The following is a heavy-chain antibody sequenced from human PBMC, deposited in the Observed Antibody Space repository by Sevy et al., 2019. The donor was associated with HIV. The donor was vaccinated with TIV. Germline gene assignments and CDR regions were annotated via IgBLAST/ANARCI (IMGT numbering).Heavy chain of an antibody. CDR1: GFTFSSYE. J-gene: IGHJ4*02. D-gene: IGHD4-17*01. V-gene: IGHV3-48*03. Sequence: GGSLSLSCAASGFTFSSYEMNWVRQAPGKGLEWVSYISNSGSTIYYSDSVKGRFTISRDNAKNSLYLQMNSLRVEDTAVYYCARDLPPSATTVAHFDYWGRGTLVTVSS. CDR2: ISNSGSTI. CDR3: ARDLPPSATTVAHFDY.